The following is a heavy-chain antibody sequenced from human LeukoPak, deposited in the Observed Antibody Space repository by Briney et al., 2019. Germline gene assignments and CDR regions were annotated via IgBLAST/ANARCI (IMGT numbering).Heavy chain of an antibody. Sequence: GRSLRLSCAASGFTFSSYAMHWVRQAPGKGLEWVAVISYDGSNKYYADSVKGRFTISRDNAKNSLYLQMNSLRAEDTAVYYCARPMATIGGGIDYWGQGTLVTVSS. CDR3: ARPMATIGGGIDY. CDR1: GFTFSSYA. V-gene: IGHV3-30*04. CDR2: ISYDGSNK. D-gene: IGHD5-24*01. J-gene: IGHJ4*02.